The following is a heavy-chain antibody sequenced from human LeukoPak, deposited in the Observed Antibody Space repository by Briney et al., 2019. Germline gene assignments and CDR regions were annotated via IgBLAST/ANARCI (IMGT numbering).Heavy chain of an antibody. CDR3: ARGDMDTSMNPRDY. V-gene: IGHV3-21*01. Sequence: PGGSLRLSCAASGFSFSSYWMTWVRQAPGKGLEWVSSISSSSSYIYYADSLKGRFTISRDNAKNSLYLQMNSLRAEDTAVYYCARGDMDTSMNPRDYWGQGTLVTVSS. CDR1: GFSFSSYW. CDR2: ISSSSSYI. J-gene: IGHJ4*02. D-gene: IGHD5-18*01.